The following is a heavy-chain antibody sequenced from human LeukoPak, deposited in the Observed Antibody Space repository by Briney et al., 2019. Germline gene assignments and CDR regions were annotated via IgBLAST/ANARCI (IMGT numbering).Heavy chain of an antibody. V-gene: IGHV3-48*01. Sequence: GGSLRLSCAASGFTFSSYSMNWVRQAPGKGLEWVSYISSSSSTIYYADSVKGRFTISRDNSKNTLYLQMNSLRAEDTAVYYCAKDYYYYGSATFDYWGQGTLVTVSS. D-gene: IGHD3-10*01. J-gene: IGHJ4*02. CDR1: GFTFSSYS. CDR2: ISSSSSTI. CDR3: AKDYYYYGSATFDY.